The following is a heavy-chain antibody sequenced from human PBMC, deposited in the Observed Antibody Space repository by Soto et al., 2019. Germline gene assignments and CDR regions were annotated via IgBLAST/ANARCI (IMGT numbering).Heavy chain of an antibody. J-gene: IGHJ4*02. CDR3: ATAMSPDYSAS. V-gene: IGHV1-18*04. CDR2: LNTYNGNT. Sequence: QVQLVQSGAEMRKPGASVKVACKASGFTFTNYGISWVRQAPGQGLEWMGWLNTYNGNTNNAQMLQGRVTMTTATSTSTAYMALRSLIPDDTAVYFCATAMSPDYSASWGQGTLVIVSS. CDR1: GFTFTNYG.